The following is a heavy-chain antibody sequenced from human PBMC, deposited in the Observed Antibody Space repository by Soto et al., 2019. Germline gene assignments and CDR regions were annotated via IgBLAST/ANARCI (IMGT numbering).Heavy chain of an antibody. CDR2: ISGRSGST. J-gene: IGHJ4*02. CDR1: AFPISSYA. V-gene: IGHV3-23*01. CDR3: AKVAAAAIWGFFDY. Sequence: GGSLSLSCAASAFPISSYAMSWVRQAPGKGLEWVSAISGRSGSTYYADSVKGRFTISRDNSKNTLYMQMNSLRAEDTAVYYCAKVAAAAIWGFFDYWGQGTLVTVSS. D-gene: IGHD6-13*01.